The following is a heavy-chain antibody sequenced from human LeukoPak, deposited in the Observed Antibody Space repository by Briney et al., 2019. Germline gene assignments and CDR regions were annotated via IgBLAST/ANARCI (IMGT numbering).Heavy chain of an antibody. J-gene: IGHJ5*02. CDR3: ARVGYDLTNWFDP. Sequence: SETLSLTCTVSGGSISSYYWSWIRQPPGKGLEWIGYIYYSGSTNYNPSLKRRVTISVDTSKNQFSLKLSSVTAADTAVYYCARVGYDLTNWFDPWGQGTLVTVSS. D-gene: IGHD3-3*01. V-gene: IGHV4-59*01. CDR1: GGSISSYY. CDR2: IYYSGST.